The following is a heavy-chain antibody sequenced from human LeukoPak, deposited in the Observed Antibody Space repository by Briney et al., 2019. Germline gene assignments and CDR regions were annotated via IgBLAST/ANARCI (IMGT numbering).Heavy chain of an antibody. CDR1: GFTFSSYG. CDR3: AKTGYVDSSHFDY. CDR2: SSGSGGST. D-gene: IGHD5-12*01. J-gene: IGHJ4*02. Sequence: GGSLRLSCAASGFTFSSYGMSWVRQAPGKGLEGVSASSGSGGSTYYADSVKGRFTISRDNSKNTLYLQMNSLRAEDTAVYYCAKTGYVDSSHFDYWGQGTLVTVSS. V-gene: IGHV3-23*01.